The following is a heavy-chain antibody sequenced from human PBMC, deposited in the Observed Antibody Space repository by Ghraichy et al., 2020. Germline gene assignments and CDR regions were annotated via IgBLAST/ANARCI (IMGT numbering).Heavy chain of an antibody. V-gene: IGHV3-53*01. CDR1: GFTVTNNY. Sequence: AGSLRHSCAASGFTVTNNYMSWVRQAPGKGLEWVSVTYSGGNSYYADSVKGRFTISRDISNNTLFLQMNRLRAEDTAVYYCARTLGSDGGYGLDVWGQGTTVTVSS. CDR2: TYSGGNS. J-gene: IGHJ6*02. D-gene: IGHD4-23*01. CDR3: ARTLGSDGGYGLDV.